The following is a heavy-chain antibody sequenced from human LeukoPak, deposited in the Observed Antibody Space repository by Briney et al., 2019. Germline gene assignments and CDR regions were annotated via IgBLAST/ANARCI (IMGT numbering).Heavy chain of an antibody. D-gene: IGHD1-7*01. CDR3: AEDLQNWNYGALGYFQH. Sequence: PGGSLRLSCAASGFTFSSYAMSGVRQAPGKGLEWVSAISGSGGSTYYADSVKGRFTISRDNSKTTLYLQMNSLRAEDTAVYYCAEDLQNWNYGALGYFQHWGQGTLVTVSS. J-gene: IGHJ1*01. CDR1: GFTFSSYA. CDR2: ISGSGGST. V-gene: IGHV3-23*01.